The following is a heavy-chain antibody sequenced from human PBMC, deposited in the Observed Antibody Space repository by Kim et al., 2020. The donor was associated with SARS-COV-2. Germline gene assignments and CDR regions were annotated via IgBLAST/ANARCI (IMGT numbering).Heavy chain of an antibody. V-gene: IGHV3-7*01. CDR2: LNQDGSDK. CDR1: GFTFSNYW. J-gene: IGHJ4*02. CDR3: ARDDQFSRDF. Sequence: GSLRLSCAASGFTFSNYWMTWVRQAPGKGLEWLASLNQDGSDKWYVDSVRGRFTISRDNAKRSVYLQINSLRAEDTALYYCARDDQFSRDFWGQGTLVIVSS.